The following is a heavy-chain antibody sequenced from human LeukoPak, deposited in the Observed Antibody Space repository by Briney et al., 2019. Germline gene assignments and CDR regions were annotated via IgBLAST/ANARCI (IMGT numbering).Heavy chain of an antibody. D-gene: IGHD3-10*01. CDR3: AKDIEDLYYYGSGSYGP. Sequence: PGGSLRLSCAASGFTFSSYEMNWVRQAPGKGLEWVSYISSSGSTIYYADSVKGRFTISRDNAKNSLYLQMNSLRAEDTAVYYCAKDIEDLYYYGSGSYGPWGQGTLVTVSS. V-gene: IGHV3-48*03. CDR2: ISSSGSTI. J-gene: IGHJ5*02. CDR1: GFTFSSYE.